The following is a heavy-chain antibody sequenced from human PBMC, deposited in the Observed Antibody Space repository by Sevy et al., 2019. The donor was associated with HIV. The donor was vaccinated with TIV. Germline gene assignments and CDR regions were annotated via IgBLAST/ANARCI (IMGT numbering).Heavy chain of an antibody. V-gene: IGHV3-7*03. CDR2: IKQDGSEK. J-gene: IGHJ3*02. Sequence: GSLRLSCAASGFTFSSYWMSWVRQAPGKGLEWVANIKQDGSEKYYVASVKGRFTISRDNAKNSLYLQMNSLRAEDTAVYYCARIDYGAARGAFDIWGQGTMVTVSS. CDR1: GFTFSSYW. D-gene: IGHD4-17*01. CDR3: ARIDYGAARGAFDI.